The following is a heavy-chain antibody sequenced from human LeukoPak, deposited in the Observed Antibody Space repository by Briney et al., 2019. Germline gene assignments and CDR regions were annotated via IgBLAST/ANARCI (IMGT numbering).Heavy chain of an antibody. CDR3: AKDNEGAGTYYPRYGMDV. J-gene: IGHJ6*02. Sequence: GRSLRLSRATSGFTFHDYAMHWVRQVPGKGLEWVSGITWNSGSIGYADSVKGRFTISRDNAKNSLYLQMNSLRAEDTALYYCAKDNEGAGTYYPRYGMDVWGQGTTVTVSS. CDR1: GFTFHDYA. V-gene: IGHV3-9*01. D-gene: IGHD3-10*01. CDR2: ITWNSGSI.